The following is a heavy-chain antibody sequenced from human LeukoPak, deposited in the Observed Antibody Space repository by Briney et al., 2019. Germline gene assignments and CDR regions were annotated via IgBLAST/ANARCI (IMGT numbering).Heavy chain of an antibody. Sequence: AQTLSLTCNVSGDSVNSSDYYWSWIRQPPGKGREWIAYIDYSGINYYSPSLKSRFSLSVDKSKNQFSLRLTAVSAADTAVYYCARATRHDVVVFDFWGQGTLVTVSS. CDR2: IDYSGIN. J-gene: IGHJ4*02. CDR1: GDSVNSSDYY. V-gene: IGHV4-30-4*01. D-gene: IGHD2-21*01. CDR3: ARATRHDVVVFDF.